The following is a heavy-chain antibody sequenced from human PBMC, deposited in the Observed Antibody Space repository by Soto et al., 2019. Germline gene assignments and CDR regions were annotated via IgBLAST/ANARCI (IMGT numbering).Heavy chain of an antibody. CDR2: ISSSSTI. V-gene: IGHV3-48*01. D-gene: IGHD5-12*01. CDR3: ARVSGYDSY. J-gene: IGHJ4*02. Sequence: GGSLRLSCAASGFTLSSTSMNWVRQAPGKGLEWVSYISSSSTIYYADSVKGRFTISRDNAKNSLYLQMNSLRAEDTAVYYCARVSGYDSYWGQGTLVTV. CDR1: GFTLSSTS.